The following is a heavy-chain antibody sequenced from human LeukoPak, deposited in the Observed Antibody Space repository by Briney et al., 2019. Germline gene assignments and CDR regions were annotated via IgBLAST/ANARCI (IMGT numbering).Heavy chain of an antibody. CDR1: GGSISSGGYY. D-gene: IGHD3-10*01. CDR2: IHYSGST. V-gene: IGHV4-31*03. J-gene: IGHJ4*02. Sequence: SQTLSLTCTVSGGSISSGGYYWSWIRQHPGKGLEWIGYIHYSGSTYYNPSLKSRVTISVDTSKNQFSLKLSSVTAADTAVYYCARNYYGSGSYGDLGVDYWGQGTLVTVSS. CDR3: ARNYYGSGSYGDLGVDY.